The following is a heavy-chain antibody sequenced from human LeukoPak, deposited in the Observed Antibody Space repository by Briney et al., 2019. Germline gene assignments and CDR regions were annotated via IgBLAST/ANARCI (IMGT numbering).Heavy chain of an antibody. J-gene: IGHJ4*02. D-gene: IGHD1-26*01. V-gene: IGHV3-30*18. CDR3: AKDSNRIVGAYIDY. Sequence: GGSLRLSCVASGFTFNNYGMHWVRQAPGKGLEWVAVISYDGSNKYYADSVKGRFTISRDNSKNTLYLQMNSLRAEDTAVYYCAKDSNRIVGAYIDYWGQGTLVTVSS. CDR1: GFTFNNYG. CDR2: ISYDGSNK.